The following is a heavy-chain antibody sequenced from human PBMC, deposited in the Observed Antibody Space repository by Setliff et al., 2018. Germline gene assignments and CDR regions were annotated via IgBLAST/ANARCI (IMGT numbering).Heavy chain of an antibody. J-gene: IGHJ4*02. Sequence: GGSLRLSCAASGFTFSSDPMNWVRQAPGKGPEWVSGIGGRGISTYYADSVKGRFIISRDNSENTLYLQMNSLRAEDTAVYYCVRDLHWGFDYWGLGTLVTVSS. D-gene: IGHD7-27*01. V-gene: IGHV3-23*01. CDR1: GFTFSSDP. CDR2: IGGRGIST. CDR3: VRDLHWGFDY.